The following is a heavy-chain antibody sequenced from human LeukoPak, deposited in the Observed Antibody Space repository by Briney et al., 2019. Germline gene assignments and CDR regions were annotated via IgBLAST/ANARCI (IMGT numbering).Heavy chain of an antibody. CDR2: INHSGST. J-gene: IGHJ4*02. D-gene: IGHD4-11*01. V-gene: IGHV4-39*07. CDR1: GGSISSRSYY. Sequence: SETLSLTCTVSGGSISSRSYYWSWIRQPPGKGLEWIGEINHSGSTNYNPSLKSRVTISVDTSKNQFSLKLSSVTAADTAVYYCARRLLRSMTNLDYWGQGTLVTVSS. CDR3: ARRLLRSMTNLDY.